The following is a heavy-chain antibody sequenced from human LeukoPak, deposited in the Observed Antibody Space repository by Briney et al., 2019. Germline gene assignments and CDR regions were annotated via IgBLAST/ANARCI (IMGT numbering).Heavy chain of an antibody. D-gene: IGHD6-6*01. CDR3: ARLESSSACCFVDY. V-gene: IGHV4-39*07. Sequence: SETPSLTCTVSGGSLSSSSYYWGWIRQAPGKGLEWIGSINYSGSTYYNPSLNSRVTISVDTSKNQFSLKLSSVTAADTAVYYCARLESSSACCFVDYWGQGTLVTVSS. CDR2: INYSGST. CDR1: GGSLSSSSYY. J-gene: IGHJ4*02.